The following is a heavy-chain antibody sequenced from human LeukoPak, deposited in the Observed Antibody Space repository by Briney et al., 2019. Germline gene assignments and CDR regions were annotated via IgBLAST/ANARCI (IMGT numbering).Heavy chain of an antibody. Sequence: GRSLRLSCTGSGFTFSSYSMNWVRQAPGKGLEWVSSISSSSSYIYYADSVKGRFTISRDNAKNSLYLQMNSLRAEDTAVYYCARRYYYDSSGYYYGGAFDIWGQGTMVTVSS. J-gene: IGHJ3*02. CDR1: GFTFSSYS. CDR2: ISSSSSYI. D-gene: IGHD3-22*01. V-gene: IGHV3-21*01. CDR3: ARRYYYDSSGYYYGGAFDI.